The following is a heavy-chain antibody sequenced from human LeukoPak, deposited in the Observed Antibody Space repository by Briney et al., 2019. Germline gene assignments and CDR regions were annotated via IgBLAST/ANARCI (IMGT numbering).Heavy chain of an antibody. CDR2: IGISSGNT. CDR1: GVPFNDYS. V-gene: IGHV3-48*04. CDR3: ARDHNYAFDN. Sequence: GGSLRLSCAASGVPFNDYSMNWVRQAPGKGLEGISYIGISSGNTKYADSVKGRFTISGDNAKNSLYLQMNNLRVEDTAVYYCARDHNYAFDNWGQGTLVTVSS. D-gene: IGHD1-1*01. J-gene: IGHJ4*02.